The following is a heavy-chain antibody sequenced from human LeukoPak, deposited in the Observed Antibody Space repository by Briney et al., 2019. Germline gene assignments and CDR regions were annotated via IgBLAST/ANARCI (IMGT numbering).Heavy chain of an antibody. J-gene: IGHJ5*02. D-gene: IGHD2-2*01. CDR2: ISAYNGNT. Sequence: ASVKVSCKASGSTFTSYGISWVRQAPGQGLEWMGWISAYNGNTNYAQKLQGRVTMTTDTSTSTAYMELRSLRSDDTAVYYCARSYSSGSTSRWDPTGTWFDPWGQGTLVTVSS. V-gene: IGHV1-18*01. CDR3: ARSYSSGSTSRWDPTGTWFDP. CDR1: GSTFTSYG.